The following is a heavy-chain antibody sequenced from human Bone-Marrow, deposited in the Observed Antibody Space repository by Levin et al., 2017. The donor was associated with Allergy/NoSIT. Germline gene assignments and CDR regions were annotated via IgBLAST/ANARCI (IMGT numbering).Heavy chain of an antibody. Sequence: PGGSLRLSCKASGGTFSSYGISWVRQAPGQGLEWMGGIIPIFDTANSAQKFQGRVTITADKSTSTAYMELSSLRSEDTAVYYCARGRPPSGGSFSFDYWGQGTPVTVSS. CDR2: IIPIFDTA. J-gene: IGHJ4*02. CDR1: GGTFSSYG. D-gene: IGHD2-15*01. CDR3: ARGRPPSGGSFSFDY. V-gene: IGHV1-69*06.